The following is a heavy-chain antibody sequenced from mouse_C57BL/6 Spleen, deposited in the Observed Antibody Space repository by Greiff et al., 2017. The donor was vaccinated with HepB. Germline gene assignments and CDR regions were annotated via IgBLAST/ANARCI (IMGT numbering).Heavy chain of an antibody. CDR2: IYPGDGDT. V-gene: IGHV1-82*01. CDR1: GYAFSSSW. D-gene: IGHD1-1*01. J-gene: IGHJ2*01. Sequence: QVQLQQSGPELVKPGASVKISCKASGYAFSSSWMNWVKQRPGKGLEWIGRIYPGDGDTNYNGKFKGKATLTADKSSSTAYMQLSSLTSEDSAVYFCARDYYGSSYVNFDYWGQGTTLTVSS. CDR3: ARDYYGSSYVNFDY.